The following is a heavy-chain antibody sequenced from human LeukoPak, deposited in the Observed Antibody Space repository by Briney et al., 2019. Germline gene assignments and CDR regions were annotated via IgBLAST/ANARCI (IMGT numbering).Heavy chain of an antibody. Sequence: ASVKVSCKASGYTFTGYYMHWVRQAPGQGLEWMGWIDPNSGGTNYAQKFQGRVTMTRDTSISTAYMELSRLRSDDTAVYYCARVLSVDIVATALSYWGQGTLVTVSS. D-gene: IGHD5-12*01. J-gene: IGHJ4*02. CDR2: IDPNSGGT. V-gene: IGHV1-2*02. CDR1: GYTFTGYY. CDR3: ARVLSVDIVATALSY.